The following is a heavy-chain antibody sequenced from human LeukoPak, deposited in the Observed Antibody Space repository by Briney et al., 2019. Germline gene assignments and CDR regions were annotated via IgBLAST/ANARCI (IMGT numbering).Heavy chain of an antibody. CDR2: IYYSGST. V-gene: IGHV4-59*01. D-gene: IGHD1-26*01. CDR1: GGSISSYY. Sequence: SETLSLTCTVSGGSISSYYWSWIRQPPGKGLEWIGYIYYSGSTNYNPSLKSRVTISVGTSKNQFSLKLSSVTAADTAVYYCARVAGLWGFDPWGQGTLVTVSS. J-gene: IGHJ5*02. CDR3: ARVAGLWGFDP.